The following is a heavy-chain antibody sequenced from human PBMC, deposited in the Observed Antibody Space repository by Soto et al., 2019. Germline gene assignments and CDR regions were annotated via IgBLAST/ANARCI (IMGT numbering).Heavy chain of an antibody. V-gene: IGHV1-3*01. D-gene: IGHD5-12*01. CDR3: VRVVAIPGYPDN. CDR1: GYTFTSYA. CDR2: INAGNGNT. Sequence: ASVKVSCKASGYTFTSYAMHWVRQAPGQRLEWMGWINAGNGNTKYSQKFRGRVTITRDTSTSTVYMELSSLRSDDTAVYYCVRVVAIPGYPDNWVQGTLVTVSS. J-gene: IGHJ4*02.